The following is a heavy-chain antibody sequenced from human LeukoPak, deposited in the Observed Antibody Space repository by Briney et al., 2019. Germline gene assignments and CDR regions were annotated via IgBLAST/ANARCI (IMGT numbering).Heavy chain of an antibody. CDR1: GGTFNSYA. V-gene: IGHV1-69*04. J-gene: IGHJ4*02. D-gene: IGHD4-23*01. CDR3: ARVSSNSRGDYFDY. Sequence: ASVKVSCKASGGTFNSYAISWVRQAPGQGLEWMGRIIPILGIANYAQKFQGRVTITADKSTSTAYMELSSLRSEDTAVYYCARVSSNSRGDYFDYWGQGTLVTASS. CDR2: IIPILGIA.